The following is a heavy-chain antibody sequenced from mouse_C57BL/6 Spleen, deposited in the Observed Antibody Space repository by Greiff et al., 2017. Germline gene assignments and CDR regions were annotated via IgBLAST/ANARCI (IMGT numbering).Heavy chain of an antibody. CDR2: ISDGGSYT. Sequence: EVHLVESGGGLVKPGGSLKLSCAASGFTFSSYAMSWVRQTPEKRLEWVATISDGGSYTYYPDNVKGRVTISRDTAKNNLYLQMSQLKSEDTAMYYCARAPYDYYAMDYWGQGTSVTVSS. CDR1: GFTFSSYA. CDR3: ARAPYDYYAMDY. J-gene: IGHJ4*01. V-gene: IGHV5-4*01.